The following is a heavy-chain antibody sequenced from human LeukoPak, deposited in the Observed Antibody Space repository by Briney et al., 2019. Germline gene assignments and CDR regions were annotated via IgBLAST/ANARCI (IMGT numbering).Heavy chain of an antibody. J-gene: IGHJ6*03. CDR3: ARFLATWDYYYMDV. Sequence: AGGSLRLSCVASGFTFRTYSMNWVRQAPGKGLEWVSSIGGSGAFIYYAESVKGRFTISRDNAKNSLYLQLNNLRVEDTAVYYCARFLATWDYYYMDVWGTGTTVAVSS. CDR2: IGGSGAFI. CDR1: GFTFRTYS. V-gene: IGHV3-48*01. D-gene: IGHD3-3*01.